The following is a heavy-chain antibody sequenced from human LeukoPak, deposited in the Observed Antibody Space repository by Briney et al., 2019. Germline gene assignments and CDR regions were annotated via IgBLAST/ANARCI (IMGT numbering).Heavy chain of an antibody. D-gene: IGHD2-8*01. J-gene: IGHJ4*02. Sequence: GASVKVSCKASGYTFTGYYMHWVRQAPGQGLEWMGWISAYNGNTNYAQKLQGRVTMTTDTSTSTAYMELRSLRSDDTAVYYCARDRRMVYATFDYWGQGTLVTVSS. V-gene: IGHV1-18*04. CDR3: ARDRRMVYATFDY. CDR1: GYTFTGYY. CDR2: ISAYNGNT.